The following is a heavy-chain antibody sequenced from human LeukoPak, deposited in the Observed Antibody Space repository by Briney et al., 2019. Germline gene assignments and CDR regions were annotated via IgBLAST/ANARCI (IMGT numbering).Heavy chain of an antibody. CDR2: INHSGST. CDR3: ARAPGAAID. Sequence: SETLSLTCAVYGGSFSGYYWSGIRQPPGKGLEWIGEINHSGSTNYNPSLKSRVTISVDTSKNQFSLKLSSVTAADTAVYYCARAPGAAIDWGQGTLVTVSS. D-gene: IGHD2-2*01. J-gene: IGHJ4*02. V-gene: IGHV4-34*01. CDR1: GGSFSGYY.